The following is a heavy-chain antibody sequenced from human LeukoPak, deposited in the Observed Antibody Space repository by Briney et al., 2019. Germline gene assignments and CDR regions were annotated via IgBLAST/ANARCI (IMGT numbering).Heavy chain of an antibody. CDR1: GDSVSSNSAA. D-gene: IGHD3-22*01. V-gene: IGHV6-1*01. CDR2: TYYRSKWYN. CDR3: ARDMAYYDSSGYYYWGNMDV. J-gene: IGHJ6*03. Sequence: SQTLSLTCAISGDSVSSNSAAWNWIRQSPSRGLEWLGRTYYRSKWYNDYAVCVKSRITINPDTSKNQFSLQLNSVTPEDTAVYYCARDMAYYDSSGYYYWGNMDVWGKGTTVTISS.